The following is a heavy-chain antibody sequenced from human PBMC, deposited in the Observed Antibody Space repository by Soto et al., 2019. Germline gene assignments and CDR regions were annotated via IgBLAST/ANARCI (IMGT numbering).Heavy chain of an antibody. CDR3: ATQYGDYGYYYGMDV. CDR1: GFTFSSYG. Sequence: QVQLVESGGGVVQPGRSLRLSCAASGFTFSSYGMHWVRQAPGKGLEWVAVIWYDGSNKYYADSVKGRFTISRDNSKNTLYLQMNSLRAEDTAVDYGATQYGDYGYYYGMDVWGQGTTVTVSS. J-gene: IGHJ6*02. V-gene: IGHV3-33*01. CDR2: IWYDGSNK. D-gene: IGHD4-17*01.